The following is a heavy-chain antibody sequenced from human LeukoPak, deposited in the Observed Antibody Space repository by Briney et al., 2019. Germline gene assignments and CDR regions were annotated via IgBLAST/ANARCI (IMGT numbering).Heavy chain of an antibody. CDR2: INHSGST. D-gene: IGHD4-17*01. CDR3: ARGTTVTTPHWFDP. J-gene: IGHJ5*02. CDR1: GGSINNYY. V-gene: IGHV4-34*01. Sequence: SETLSLTCTVSGGSINNYYWSWIRQPPGKGLEWIGEINHSGSTNYNPSLKSRVTISVDTSKNQFSLKLSSVTAADTAVYYCARGTTVTTPHWFDPWGQGTLVTVSS.